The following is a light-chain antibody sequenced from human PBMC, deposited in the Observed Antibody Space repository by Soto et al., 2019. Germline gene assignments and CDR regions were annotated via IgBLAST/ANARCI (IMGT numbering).Light chain of an antibody. V-gene: IGKV1-12*01. CDR2: AAS. J-gene: IGKJ1*01. CDR3: QQAHSFPT. Sequence: DIQIRQPQSSGSGSVGDRVTITCRAGQGISSYLGWYQQKPGEAPKLLIYAASSLQSGVPSRFSGSGSGADFTLTISSLQPEDSATYYCQQAHSFPTCGQGTKV. CDR1: QGISSY.